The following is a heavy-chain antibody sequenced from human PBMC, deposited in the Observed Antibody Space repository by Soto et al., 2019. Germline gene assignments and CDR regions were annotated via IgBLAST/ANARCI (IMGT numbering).Heavy chain of an antibody. CDR1: GFTFSSYA. D-gene: IGHD3-3*01. J-gene: IGHJ6*03. Sequence: EVQLVESGGGLVQPGGSLRLSCAASGFTFSSYAMSWVRQAPGKGLEWVSAISGSGGSTYYADSVKGRFTISRDNSKNTLYLQMNSLRAEDTAVYYCAKASSDFWSRYYTFTYYYMDVWGKGTTVTVSS. CDR3: AKASSDFWSRYYTFTYYYMDV. V-gene: IGHV3-23*04. CDR2: ISGSGGST.